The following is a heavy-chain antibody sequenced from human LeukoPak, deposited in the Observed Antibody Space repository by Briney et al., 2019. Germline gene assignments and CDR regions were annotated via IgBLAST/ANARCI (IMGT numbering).Heavy chain of an antibody. CDR3: AREQGSYYSGAFDY. CDR1: GYSISSGYY. Sequence: PSETLSLTCTVSGYSISSGYYWGWIRQPPGKGLEWIGSIYHSGITYYNPSLKSRVTISVDTSKNQFSLKLSSVTAADTAVYYCAREQGSYYSGAFDYWGQGTLVTVSS. CDR2: IYHSGIT. D-gene: IGHD3-10*01. J-gene: IGHJ4*02. V-gene: IGHV4-38-2*02.